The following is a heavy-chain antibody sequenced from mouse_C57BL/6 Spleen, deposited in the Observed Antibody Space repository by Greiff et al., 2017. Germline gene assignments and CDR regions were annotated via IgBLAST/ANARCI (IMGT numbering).Heavy chain of an antibody. CDR1: GYTFTSYW. Sequence: QVQLQQPGAELVKPGASVKLSCKASGYTFTSYWMHWVKQRPGQGLEWIGMIHPYSGSTNYNEKFQSKATLTVDQSSSTAYMQLSSLASGDSAVDSCAREIAGRGSFDYWGQGTTLTVSA. J-gene: IGHJ2*01. CDR3: AREIAGRGSFDY. D-gene: IGHD1-1*01. CDR2: IHPYSGST. V-gene: IGHV1-64*01.